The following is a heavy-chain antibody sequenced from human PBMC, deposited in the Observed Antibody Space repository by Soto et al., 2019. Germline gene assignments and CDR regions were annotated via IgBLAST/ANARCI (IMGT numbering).Heavy chain of an antibody. CDR2: IYYSGST. Sequence: QVQLQESGPGLVKPSQTLSLTCTVSGGSISSGGYYWSWIRQHPGRGLEWIGYIYYSGSTYYNPSLTSRVTTSVDGPKNPSPSKLGAGSAAVTAVNYAARGPPSRFWGQGTLVTGSS. CDR1: GGSISSGGYY. V-gene: IGHV4-31*03. CDR3: ARGPPSRF. J-gene: IGHJ4*02.